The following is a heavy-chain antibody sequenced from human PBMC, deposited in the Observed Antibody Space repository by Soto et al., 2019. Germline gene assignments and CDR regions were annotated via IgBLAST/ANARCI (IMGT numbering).Heavy chain of an antibody. CDR1: GGSISRDDYY. V-gene: IGHV4-30-4*01. CDR2: IYYSGKT. CDR3: ARDRSNSPDYFDY. Sequence: QVQLQESGPGLVKPSQTLSLTCTVSGGSISRDDYYWSWIRQPPGKGLEWIGYIYYSGKTSYNPSLKSRLTISLDTSKNQFSLKLSSVSAADTAVSYCARDRSNSPDYFDYWGQGTLVTVSS. J-gene: IGHJ4*02. D-gene: IGHD6-6*01.